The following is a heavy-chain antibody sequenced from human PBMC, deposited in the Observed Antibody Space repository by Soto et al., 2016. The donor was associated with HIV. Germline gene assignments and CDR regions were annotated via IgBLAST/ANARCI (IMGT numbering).Heavy chain of an antibody. J-gene: IGHJ4*02. V-gene: IGHV1-69*12. CDR1: GGTFSSYA. CDR2: IIPIFGTA. Sequence: QVQLVQSGAEVKKPRSSVKVSCKAFGGTFSSYAITWVRQAPGQGLEWMGRIIPIFGTANYAEKFQGRVAITADESTSTAYMELSSLRSEDTAVYYCARRAVRYFDWLPRGYFDYWGQGMFVTVSS. D-gene: IGHD3-9*01. CDR3: ARRAVRYFDWLPRGYFDY.